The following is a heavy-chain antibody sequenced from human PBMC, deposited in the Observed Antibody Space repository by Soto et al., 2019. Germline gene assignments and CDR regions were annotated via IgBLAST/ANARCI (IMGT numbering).Heavy chain of an antibody. V-gene: IGHV1-24*01. J-gene: IGHJ6*02. CDR2: FDPEDGET. Sequence: ASVKVSCKVSGYTLTELSMHWVRQAPGKGLEWMGGFDPEDGETIYAQKFQGRVTMTEDTSTDTAYMELGSLRSEDTAVYYCATVSQTYYYYYGMDVWGQGTTVTVSS. CDR1: GYTLTELS. CDR3: ATVSQTYYYYYGMDV.